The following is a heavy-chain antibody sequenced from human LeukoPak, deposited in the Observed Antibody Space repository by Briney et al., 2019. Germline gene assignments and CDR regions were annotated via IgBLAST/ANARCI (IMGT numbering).Heavy chain of an antibody. J-gene: IGHJ3*02. CDR3: ARERQYYDILTGYGRDAFDI. CDR2: IYYSGST. Sequence: SQTLSLTCTVSGGSISSGDYYWSWIRQPPGKGLEWIGYIYYSGSTYYNPSLKSRVTISVDTSKNQFSLKLSSVTAADTAVYYCARERQYYDILTGYGRDAFDIWGQGTMVTVSS. CDR1: GGSISSGDYY. V-gene: IGHV4-30-4*01. D-gene: IGHD3-9*01.